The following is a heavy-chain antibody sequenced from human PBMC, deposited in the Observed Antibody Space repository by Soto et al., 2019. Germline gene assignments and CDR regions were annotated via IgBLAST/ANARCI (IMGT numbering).Heavy chain of an antibody. D-gene: IGHD1-26*01. Sequence: PGVSLRLSCAASGFTFSCYGMHWVRQAPGKGLEWVAVISYDGSNKYYADSVKGRFTISRDNSQSTLYLQMNSLRADDTAVYYGARDFKQGSYLDLCGRGTLVTGYS. CDR2: ISYDGSNK. CDR1: GFTFSCYG. V-gene: IGHV3-30*03. CDR3: ARDFKQGSYLDL. J-gene: IGHJ2*01.